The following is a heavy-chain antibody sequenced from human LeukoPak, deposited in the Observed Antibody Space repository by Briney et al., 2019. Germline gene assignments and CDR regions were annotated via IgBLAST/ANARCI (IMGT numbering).Heavy chain of an antibody. D-gene: IGHD5-18*01. Sequence: SVKVSFKTSGGTFSSSAITWVRQAPGQGLEWMGRIIPALNITSYAQKFQGRVTITADTSTSTAYMELSSLRSEETAVYYCARDQGLTAPPPYGLDVWGQGTTVTVSS. J-gene: IGHJ6*02. CDR1: GGTFSSSA. V-gene: IGHV1-69*04. CDR2: IIPALNIT. CDR3: ARDQGLTAPPPYGLDV.